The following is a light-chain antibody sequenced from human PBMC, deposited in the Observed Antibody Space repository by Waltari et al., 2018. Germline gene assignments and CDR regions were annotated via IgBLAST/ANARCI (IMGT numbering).Light chain of an antibody. V-gene: IGKV3-20*01. J-gene: IGKJ1*01. CDR3: QKYGTLPAT. CDR1: QSIIRF. CDR2: DAA. Sequence: DIFLTQSPGTLSLSPGEGATLSCRASQSIIRFLAWYQQKPGQAPRLLIYDAAPRATGMPDRFSGSGSGTDFSLTISRLEPEDFAVYYCQKYGTLPATFGQGTKVEIK.